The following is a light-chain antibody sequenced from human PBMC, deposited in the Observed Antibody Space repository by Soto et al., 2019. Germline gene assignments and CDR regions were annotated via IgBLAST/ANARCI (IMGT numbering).Light chain of an antibody. Sequence: EIVLTQSPGTLSLSPGEGATLSCRASQSVSTSYLAWYQQKRGQPPRLLIYGASSRATGIPDRFSGSGSGTDFTLTISSLEPEDFAVHYCHQYGSSPRTFGQGTKVDIK. CDR1: QSVSTSY. CDR2: GAS. V-gene: IGKV3-20*01. CDR3: HQYGSSPRT. J-gene: IGKJ1*01.